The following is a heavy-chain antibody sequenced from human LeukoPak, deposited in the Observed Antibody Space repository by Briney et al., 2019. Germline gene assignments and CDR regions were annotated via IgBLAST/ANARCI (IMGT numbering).Heavy chain of an antibody. CDR1: GGSVNSGTYY. D-gene: IGHD6-6*01. Sequence: SETLSLTCTVSGGSVNSGTYYWSWIRQPPGKGLEWIGNIYYSGSAYYNPSLKSRVTMSVDTSRNQFSLKLSSVTAADTAVYYCARDGPRSSYDYWGQGTLVTVSS. J-gene: IGHJ4*02. V-gene: IGHV4-39*07. CDR3: ARDGPRSSYDY. CDR2: IYYSGSA.